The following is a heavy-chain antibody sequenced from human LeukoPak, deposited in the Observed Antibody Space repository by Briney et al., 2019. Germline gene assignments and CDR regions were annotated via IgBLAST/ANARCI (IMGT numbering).Heavy chain of an antibody. CDR3: AVNFDY. Sequence: SETLSLTCAGYGGSFRGRWRSWIRQPPGKGLEWIGEISPSGSPNYSPSLKNRVSFSLGTSKNQISLMLNSVTATDTAVYYCAVNFDYIGQGTLVTVSS. CDR2: ISPSGSP. J-gene: IGHJ4*02. V-gene: IGHV4-34*01. CDR1: GGSFRGRW.